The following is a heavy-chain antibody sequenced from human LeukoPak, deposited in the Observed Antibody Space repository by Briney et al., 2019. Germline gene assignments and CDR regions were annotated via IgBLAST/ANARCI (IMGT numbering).Heavy chain of an antibody. CDR2: INHSGGT. V-gene: IGHV4-34*01. J-gene: IGHJ6*02. CDR3: ARLRQQLVLYYYYGMDV. D-gene: IGHD6-13*01. Sequence: SETLSLTCAVYGGSFSGYYWSWIRQPPGKGLEWIGEINHSGGTNYNPSLKSRVTISVDTSKNQFSLKLSSVTAADTAVYYCARLRQQLVLYYYYGMDVWGQGTTVTVSS. CDR1: GGSFSGYY.